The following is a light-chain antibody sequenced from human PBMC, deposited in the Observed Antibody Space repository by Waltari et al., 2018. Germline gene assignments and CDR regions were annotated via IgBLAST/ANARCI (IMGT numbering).Light chain of an antibody. Sequence: DIQMTQFPSSLSASVGDRVILTCRASQSISNYLNWYQQKLGKTPRLLIYGASTLERGVDSRFSGSQSGTDFTLTINSLQPEDFAIYYCQQTFTPLWTFGQGTKLEIK. CDR2: GAS. CDR3: QQTFTPLWT. J-gene: IGKJ1*01. V-gene: IGKV1-39*01. CDR1: QSISNY.